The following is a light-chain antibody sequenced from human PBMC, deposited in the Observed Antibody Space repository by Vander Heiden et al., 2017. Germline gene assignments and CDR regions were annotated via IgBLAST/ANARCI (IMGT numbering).Light chain of an antibody. V-gene: IGKV1-33*01. Sequence: DIQLTQSPSSLSASVGDRVTITCQASQDISNYVKWYQQKPGKAPKLLIYDASNWETGVPSRFSGSGSGTDFTFTISSLQPEDIATYYCQQYDNLPLTFGQGTRLEIK. CDR1: QDISNY. J-gene: IGKJ5*01. CDR2: DAS. CDR3: QQYDNLPLT.